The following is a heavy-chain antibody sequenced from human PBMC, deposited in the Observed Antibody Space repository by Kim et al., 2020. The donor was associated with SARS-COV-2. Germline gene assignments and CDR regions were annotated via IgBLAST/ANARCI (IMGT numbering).Heavy chain of an antibody. CDR3: ARGITAGVDY. V-gene: IGHV1-8*01. CDR2: T. D-gene: IGHD1-20*01. J-gene: IGHJ4*02. Sequence: TGYAQKFQGGVTLTRDTSINAAYMELSSLRSEDTAFYYCARGITAGVDYWGQGTLVTVSS.